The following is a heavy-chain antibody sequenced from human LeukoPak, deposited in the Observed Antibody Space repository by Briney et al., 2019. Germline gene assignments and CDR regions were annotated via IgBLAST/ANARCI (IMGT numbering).Heavy chain of an antibody. CDR1: GYTFTGYY. Sequence: GASVKVSCKASGYTFTGYYMHWVRQAPGQGLEWMGWINPNSGGTNYAQKFQGRVTMTRDTSISTAYMELSRLRSDDTAVYYCARDDIYGSGSYYPWGQGTLVTVSS. J-gene: IGHJ5*02. V-gene: IGHV1-2*02. CDR2: INPNSGGT. CDR3: ARDDIYGSGSYYP. D-gene: IGHD3-10*01.